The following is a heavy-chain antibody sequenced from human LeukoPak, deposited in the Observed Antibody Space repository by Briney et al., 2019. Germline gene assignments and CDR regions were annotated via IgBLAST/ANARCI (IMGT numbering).Heavy chain of an antibody. V-gene: IGHV4-31*03. J-gene: IGHJ5*02. D-gene: IGHD2-2*01. CDR1: GGSISSGGYY. CDR2: IYYSGST. Sequence: SQTLSLTCTVSGGSISSGGYYWSWIRQYPGTGLEWIGYIYYSGSTYYNPSLKSRVTILVDTSKNQFSLKLSSVTAADTAVYYCARVGDVVVPAATPNWFDPWGQGTLVTVSS. CDR3: ARVGDVVVPAATPNWFDP.